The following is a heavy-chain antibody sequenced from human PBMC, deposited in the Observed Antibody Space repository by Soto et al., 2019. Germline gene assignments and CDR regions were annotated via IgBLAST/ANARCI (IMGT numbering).Heavy chain of an antibody. J-gene: IGHJ6*02. CDR1: GFTFDDYA. CDR3: AKDIGVAAAGSTYYYGMDV. D-gene: IGHD6-13*01. V-gene: IGHV3-9*01. CDR2: ISWNSGSI. Sequence: PGGSLRLSCAASGFTFDDYAMHWVRQAPGKGLEWVSGISWNSGSIGYADSVKGRFTISRDNAKNSLYLQMNSLRAEDTALYYCAKDIGVAAAGSTYYYGMDVWGQGTTVTVS.